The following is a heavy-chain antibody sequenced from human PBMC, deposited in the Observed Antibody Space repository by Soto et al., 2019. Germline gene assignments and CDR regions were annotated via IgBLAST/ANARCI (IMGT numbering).Heavy chain of an antibody. V-gene: IGHV4-34*01. CDR2: INHSGDT. CDR1: NGSFNNHY. D-gene: IGHD6-13*01. CDR3: ARDRKLASRRSGVDWFDP. J-gene: IGHJ5*02. Sequence: LSLTCAVYNGSFNNHYWSWIRQPPRQGLEWIGQINHSGDTNYNPSLRSRVTLSVDTSKNQFSLKLNSVIAADTVVYFCARDRKLASRRSGVDWFDPWGQGTLVTVSS.